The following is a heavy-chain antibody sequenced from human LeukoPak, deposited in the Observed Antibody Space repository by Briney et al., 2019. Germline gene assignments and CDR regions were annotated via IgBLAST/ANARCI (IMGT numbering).Heavy chain of an antibody. Sequence: GGSLRLSCAASGFNFRDYGMEWVRQAPGKGLEWVAIVSNDGNDKKYADIVAGRFTISRDNSKNTVYLQMNSLRPEDTALYYCANCFKESAGLRLGELSLFFYWGQGTLVTVSS. J-gene: IGHJ4*02. CDR3: ANCFKESAGLRLGELSLFFY. CDR1: GFNFRDYG. V-gene: IGHV3-30*18. CDR2: VSNDGNDK. D-gene: IGHD3-16*02.